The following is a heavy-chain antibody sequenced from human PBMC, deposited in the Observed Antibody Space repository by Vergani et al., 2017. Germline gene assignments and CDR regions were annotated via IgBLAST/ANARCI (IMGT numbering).Heavy chain of an antibody. CDR1: GFIFSHYW. J-gene: IGHJ5*02. V-gene: IGHV3-7*03. CDR3: ARINYYGSSGYSLTRWHNWFDP. CDR2: INQDGSER. D-gene: IGHD3-22*01. Sequence: EVQLVESGGGLVQPGGSLRLSCAASGFIFSHYWMSWVRQAPGKGLEWVANINQDGSERYYVDSVKGRFTIPRDNAKNSLYLQMNSLRAEDTALYYCARINYYGSSGYSLTRWHNWFDPWGQGTLITISS.